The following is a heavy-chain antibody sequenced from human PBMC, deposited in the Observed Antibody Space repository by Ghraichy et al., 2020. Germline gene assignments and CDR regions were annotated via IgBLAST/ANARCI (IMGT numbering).Heavy chain of an antibody. CDR3: ARHGYSSGWPLI. D-gene: IGHD6-19*01. V-gene: IGHV4-59*08. J-gene: IGHJ4*02. CDR2: IDYSATT. Sequence: SETLSLTCAVYGGSFSGYYWSWIRQPPGKGLEWIGYIDYSATTSYNPSLKSRVTISVDTSKNQFSLKLSSVTAADTAIYYCARHGYSSGWPLIWGQGTLVTVSS. CDR1: GGSFSGYY.